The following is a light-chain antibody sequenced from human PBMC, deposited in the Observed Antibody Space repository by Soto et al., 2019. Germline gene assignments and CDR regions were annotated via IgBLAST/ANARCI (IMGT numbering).Light chain of an antibody. CDR2: GAS. J-gene: IGKJ1*01. V-gene: IGKV3-20*01. CDR3: QQYGSSPQWT. CDR1: QSVSSSY. Sequence: EIVLTQSPGTLSLSPGERATLSCRASQSVSSSYLAWYQQKLGQAPRLLIYGASSRATGIPDRFSGSGSGTDFTLTISRLEPEDFAVYYCQQYGSSPQWTFGQGTKVDIK.